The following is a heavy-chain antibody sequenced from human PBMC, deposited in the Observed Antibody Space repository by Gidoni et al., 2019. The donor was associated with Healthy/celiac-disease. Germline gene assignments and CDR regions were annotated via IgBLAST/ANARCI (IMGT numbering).Heavy chain of an antibody. CDR3: ARHFYGSGSYSLGFTY. Sequence: QLQLQESGPGLVKPSETLSLTCTVSGCSISSSSYYWGWIRQPPGKGLEWSGSIYYSGSTYYNPSLKSRVTISVDTSKNQFSLKLSSVTAADTAVYYCARHFYGSGSYSLGFTYWGQGTLVTVSS. CDR2: IYYSGST. V-gene: IGHV4-39*01. J-gene: IGHJ4*02. D-gene: IGHD3-10*01. CDR1: GCSISSSSYY.